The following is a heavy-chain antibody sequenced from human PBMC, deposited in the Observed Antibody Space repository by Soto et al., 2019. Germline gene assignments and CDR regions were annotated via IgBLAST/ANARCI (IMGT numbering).Heavy chain of an antibody. CDR2: IWYDGSHK. CDR3: ARDRAATGNGALDI. CDR1: GFTFSSYG. Sequence: GGSLRLSCAASGFTFSSYGMHWVRQAPGKGLEWVAVIWYDGSHKYYGDSVKGRFTISRDNSNNTLSLQMNSLRAEDTAVYYCARDRAATGNGALDIWGQGTMVTVSS. J-gene: IGHJ3*02. V-gene: IGHV3-33*01. D-gene: IGHD6-13*01.